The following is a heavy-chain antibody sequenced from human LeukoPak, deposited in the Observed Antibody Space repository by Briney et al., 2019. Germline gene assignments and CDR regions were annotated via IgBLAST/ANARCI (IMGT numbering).Heavy chain of an antibody. CDR1: GYTFTSYG. J-gene: IGHJ4*02. V-gene: IGHV1-18*01. CDR2: ISAYNGNT. D-gene: IGHD3-10*01. Sequence: ASVKVSCKASGYTFTSYGISWVRQAPRQGLEWMGWISAYNGNTNYAQKLQGRVTMTTDTSTSTAYMELRSLRSDDTAVYYCARRGEGSGSYSTADYWGQGTPVTVSS. CDR3: ARRGEGSGSYSTADY.